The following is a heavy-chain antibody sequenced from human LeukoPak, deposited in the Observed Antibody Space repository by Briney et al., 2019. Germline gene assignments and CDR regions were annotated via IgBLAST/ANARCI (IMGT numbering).Heavy chain of an antibody. V-gene: IGHV4-59*08. Sequence: SETLSLTRTVSGGSIRNYHWSWIRQPPGKGLEWIAYMDYSGSTFYNPSLKSRVSTSVDTSKNQFSLKVRSVTAADTAVYYCARHGGDYTFDYWGQGTLVTVSS. D-gene: IGHD4-17*01. CDR2: MDYSGST. J-gene: IGHJ4*02. CDR3: ARHGGDYTFDY. CDR1: GGSIRNYH.